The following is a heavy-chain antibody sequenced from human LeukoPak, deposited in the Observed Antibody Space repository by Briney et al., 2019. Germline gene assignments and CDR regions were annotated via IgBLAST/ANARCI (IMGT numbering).Heavy chain of an antibody. CDR2: IYYSGST. CDR3: ARVSYSSSSYFDY. J-gene: IGHJ4*02. D-gene: IGHD6-6*01. Sequence: SETLSLTCTVSGGSISSSYSWGWIRQPPGKGLEWIGNIYYSGSTYYNSSLKSRVTISVDTSKNQFSLKLSSVTAADTAVYYCARVSYSSSSYFDYWGQGTLVTVSS. CDR1: GGSISSSYS. V-gene: IGHV4-39*07.